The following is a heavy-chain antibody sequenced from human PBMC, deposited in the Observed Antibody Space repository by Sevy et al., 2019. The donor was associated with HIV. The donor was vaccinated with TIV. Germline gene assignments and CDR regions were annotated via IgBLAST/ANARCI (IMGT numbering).Heavy chain of an antibody. CDR1: GGSISSGGYY. J-gene: IGHJ6*02. Sequence: SETLSLTCTVSGGSISSGGYYWSWIRQHPGKGLEWIGYIYYSGSTYYNPSLKSRVTISVDTSKNQFSLKLSSVTAADTAVYYCARDKVAGAGFHYYGMDVWGQGTTVTVSS. CDR3: ARDKVAGAGFHYYGMDV. D-gene: IGHD6-19*01. V-gene: IGHV4-31*03. CDR2: IYYSGST.